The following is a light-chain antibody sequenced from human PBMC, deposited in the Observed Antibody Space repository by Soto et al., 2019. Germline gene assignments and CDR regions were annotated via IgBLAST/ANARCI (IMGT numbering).Light chain of an antibody. Sequence: IVMTQSPATLSMSPGERATLSCRASQSLNRDLAWYQQKPGQSPRLLIFGASIRATGIPARFSGSGSGTEFTLTIGSLQSEDCALYYCQQHNQWPITFGQGTRLEIK. CDR1: QSLNRD. CDR3: QQHNQWPIT. CDR2: GAS. V-gene: IGKV3-15*01. J-gene: IGKJ5*01.